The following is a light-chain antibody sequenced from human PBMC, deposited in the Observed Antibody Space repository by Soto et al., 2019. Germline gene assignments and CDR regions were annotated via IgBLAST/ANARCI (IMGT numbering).Light chain of an antibody. J-gene: IGKJ2*01. Sequence: DIQLTQSPPTLSASVGDRVTLTCRASQSISTWLAWYQQKPGKAPKLLIYDASSLASGVPSRFAGSGSGTEFTLTISSLQPDDFATYYCQQYNSFSYTFGQGTKLEIK. CDR3: QQYNSFSYT. CDR2: DAS. CDR1: QSISTW. V-gene: IGKV1-5*01.